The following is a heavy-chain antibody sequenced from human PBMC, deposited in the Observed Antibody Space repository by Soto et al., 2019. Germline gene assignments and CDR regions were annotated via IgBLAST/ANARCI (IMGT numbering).Heavy chain of an antibody. CDR3: TRDVSSRYFDL. CDR1: GFTFRNYG. CDR2: IWYDGSKK. J-gene: IGHJ2*01. Sequence: QVQLVESGGAVVQPGMSLRLSCAASGFTFRNYGMHWVRQAPGKGLEWVATIWYDGSKKFYADSVEGRFTISRDNSKNTLHLQMSSLRVEDTAVYHCTRDVSSRYFDLWGRGSLVTVSS. V-gene: IGHV3-33*01.